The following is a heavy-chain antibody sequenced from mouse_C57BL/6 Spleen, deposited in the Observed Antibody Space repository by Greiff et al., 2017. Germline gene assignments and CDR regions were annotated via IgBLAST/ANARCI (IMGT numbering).Heavy chain of an antibody. J-gene: IGHJ4*01. D-gene: IGHD1-1*01. V-gene: IGHV1-62-2*01. CDR3: ARHEDYYGSSYRGPLYAMDY. CDR1: GYTFTEYT. CDR2: FYPGSGSI. Sequence: QVQLQQSGAELVKPGASVKLSCKASGYTFTEYTIHWVKQRSGQGLEWIGWFYPGSGSIKYNEKFKDKATLTADKSSSTVYMELSRLTSEDSAVYFCARHEDYYGSSYRGPLYAMDYWGQGTSVTVSS.